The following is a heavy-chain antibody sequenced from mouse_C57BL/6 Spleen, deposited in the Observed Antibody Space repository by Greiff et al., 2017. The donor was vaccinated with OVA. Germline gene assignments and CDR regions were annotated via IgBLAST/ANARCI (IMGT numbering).Heavy chain of an antibody. Sequence: EVKLEESGPELVKPGASVKMSCKASGYTFTDYNMHWVKQSHGKSLEWIGYINPNNGGTSYNQKFKGKATLTVNKSSSTAYMELRSLTSEDSAVYYCAITTVVGYFDVWGTGTTVTVSS. CDR3: AITTVVGYFDV. CDR1: GYTFTDYN. V-gene: IGHV1-22*01. CDR2: INPNNGGT. D-gene: IGHD1-1*01. J-gene: IGHJ1*03.